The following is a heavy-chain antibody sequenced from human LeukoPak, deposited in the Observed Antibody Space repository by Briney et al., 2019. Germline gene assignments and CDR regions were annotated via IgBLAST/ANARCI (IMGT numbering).Heavy chain of an antibody. V-gene: IGHV3-7*01. J-gene: IGHJ3*02. Sequence: TGGSLRLSCAASGFTFTTYWMTWIRQAPGKGLEWVANIKQDGTQTSYVDSVKGRFTISRDNAKNSLYLQMNSLRAEDTAVYYCARDDDSSGYYHPSAAFDIWGQGTMVTVSS. CDR3: ARDDDSSGYYHPSAAFDI. D-gene: IGHD3-22*01. CDR2: IKQDGTQT. CDR1: GFTFTTYW.